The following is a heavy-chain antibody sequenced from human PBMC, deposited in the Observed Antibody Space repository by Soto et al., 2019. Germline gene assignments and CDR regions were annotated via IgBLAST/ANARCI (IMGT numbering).Heavy chain of an antibody. J-gene: IGHJ6*02. CDR2: IKSKTDGGTT. CDR1: GFTFSNAW. Sequence: PGGSLRLSCAASGFTFSNAWMSWVRQAPGKGLEWVGRIKSKTDGGTTDYAAPVKGRFTISRDDSKNTLYLQMNSLKTEDTAVYYCARAPYQVYREMDVWGQGTTVTVS. CDR3: ARAPYQVYREMDV. V-gene: IGHV3-15*01. D-gene: IGHD1-20*01.